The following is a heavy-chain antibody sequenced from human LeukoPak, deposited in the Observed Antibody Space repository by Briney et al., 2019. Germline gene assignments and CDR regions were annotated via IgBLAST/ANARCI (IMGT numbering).Heavy chain of an antibody. CDR3: ARGDDSSSWYGGGSGWIERYFDY. CDR2: TYYRSKWYN. Sequence: SQTLSLTCAISGDSVSSNSAAWNWIRQSPSRGLEWLGRTYYRSKWYNDYAVSVKSRVTINPDTSKNQFSLQLNSVTPEDTAVYYCARGDDSSSWYGGGSGWIERYFDYWGQGTLVTVSS. D-gene: IGHD6-13*01. V-gene: IGHV6-1*01. CDR1: GDSVSSNSAA. J-gene: IGHJ4*02.